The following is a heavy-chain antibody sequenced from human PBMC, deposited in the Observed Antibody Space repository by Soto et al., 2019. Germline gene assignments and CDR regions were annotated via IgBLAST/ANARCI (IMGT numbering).Heavy chain of an antibody. CDR1: GFTFSSYA. V-gene: IGHV3-30-3*01. CDR2: ISYDGSNK. Sequence: QVQLVESGGGVVQPGRSLRLSCAASGFTFSSYAMHWVRQAPGKGLEWVAVISYDGSNKYYADSVKGRFTISRDNSKNGLYLQMNSPRAGDAAVYYCARPLWRNDDDGGYFYLWGRGNLVTVSS. J-gene: IGHJ2*01. D-gene: IGHD2-21*01. CDR3: ARPLWRNDDDGGYFYL.